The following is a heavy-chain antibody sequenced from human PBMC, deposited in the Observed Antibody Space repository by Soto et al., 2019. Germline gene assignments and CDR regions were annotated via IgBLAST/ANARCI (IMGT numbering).Heavy chain of an antibody. CDR1: GFTFSSYA. V-gene: IGHV3-30-3*01. Sequence: GGSLRLSCAASGFTFSSYAMHWVRQAPGKGLEWVAVISYDGSNEYYVDSVKGRFTISRDNPKNTLYLQMNSLRAEDTAVYYCAKETYSGPLDYWGQGTLVTVSS. J-gene: IGHJ4*02. CDR2: ISYDGSNE. CDR3: AKETYSGPLDY. D-gene: IGHD2-15*01.